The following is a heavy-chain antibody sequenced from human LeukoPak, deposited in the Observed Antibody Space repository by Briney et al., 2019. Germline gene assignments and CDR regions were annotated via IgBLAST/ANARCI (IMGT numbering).Heavy chain of an antibody. V-gene: IGHV4-59*08. J-gene: IGHJ6*03. Sequence: PSETLSLTCTVSGASISSYYWGWFRQPPGKGLEWIGCIYHSGNTYYNPSLKSRVSISVDTSKNQFSLKLSSVTAADTAVYYCARQGGSSSPYYYYYMDVWGKGTTVTVSS. CDR3: ARQGGSSSPYYYYYMDV. CDR1: GASISSYY. D-gene: IGHD6-13*01. CDR2: IYHSGNT.